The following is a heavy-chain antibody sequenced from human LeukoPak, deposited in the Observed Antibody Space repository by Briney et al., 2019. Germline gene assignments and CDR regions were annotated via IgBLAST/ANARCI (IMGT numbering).Heavy chain of an antibody. Sequence: GGSLRLSCAASGFTFSSYWIHWVRQAPGKGLVWVSRINTDGSRITYADSVKGRFTISRDNAKNTLYLQMNSLRAEDTAVYYCAREGAGSGWSGYYDYWGQGTLVTVSS. CDR3: AREGAGSGWSGYYDY. CDR1: GFTFSSYW. CDR2: INTDGSRI. J-gene: IGHJ4*02. V-gene: IGHV3-74*01. D-gene: IGHD6-19*01.